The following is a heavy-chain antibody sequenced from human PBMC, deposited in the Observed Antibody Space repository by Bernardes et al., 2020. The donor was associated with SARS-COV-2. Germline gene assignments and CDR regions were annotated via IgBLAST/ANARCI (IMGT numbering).Heavy chain of an antibody. D-gene: IGHD6-13*01. V-gene: IGHV3-21*01. CDR2: ISSSSSYI. CDR1: GFTFSSYS. Sequence: GGSLRLSCAASGFTFSSYSMNWVRQAPGKGLEWVSSISSSSSYIYYADSVKGRFTISRDNAKNSLYLQMNSLRAEDTAVYYCARGGAAGTWDYGMDVWGPGTTVTVSS. J-gene: IGHJ6*02. CDR3: ARGGAAGTWDYGMDV.